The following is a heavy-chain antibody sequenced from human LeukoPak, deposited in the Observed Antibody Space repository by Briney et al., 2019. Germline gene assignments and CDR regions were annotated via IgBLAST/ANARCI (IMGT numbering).Heavy chain of an antibody. CDR2: IWYDGSNK. D-gene: IGHD2-2*01. Sequence: GRSLRLSCAASGFTFSSYGMHWVRQAPGKGLEWVAVIWYDGSNKYYADSVKGRFTISRDNSKNTLYLQMNSLRAEDTAVYYCARDHCSSTSCYYPPGYWGQGTLVTVSS. CDR3: ARDHCSSTSCYYPPGY. CDR1: GFTFSSYG. V-gene: IGHV3-33*08. J-gene: IGHJ4*02.